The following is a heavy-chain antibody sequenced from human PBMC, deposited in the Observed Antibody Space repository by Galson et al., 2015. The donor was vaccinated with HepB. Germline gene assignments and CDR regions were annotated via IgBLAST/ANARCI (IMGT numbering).Heavy chain of an antibody. CDR3: AKGVSGYSYGYEDPPYYYYGMDV. D-gene: IGHD5-18*01. Sequence: QVQLQESGPGLVKPSETLSLTCTVSGGSVSSGSYYWSWIRQPPGKGLEWIGYIYYSGSTNYNPSLKSRVTISVDTSKNQFSLKLSSVTAADTAVYYCAKGVSGYSYGYEDPPYYYYGMDVWGQGTTVTVSS. CDR1: GGSVSSGSYY. V-gene: IGHV4-61*01. J-gene: IGHJ6*02. CDR2: IYYSGST.